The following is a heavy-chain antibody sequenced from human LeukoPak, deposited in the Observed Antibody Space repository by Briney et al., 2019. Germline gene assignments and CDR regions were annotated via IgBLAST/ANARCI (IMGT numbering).Heavy chain of an antibody. V-gene: IGHV1-18*01. CDR2: ISAYNGNT. CDR1: GYTFTSYG. CDR3: ARMGGIAAAGTEYFQH. J-gene: IGHJ1*01. Sequence: ASVKVSCKASGYTFTSYGISWLRQAPGQGLEWMGWISAYNGNTNYAQKLQGRATMTTDTSTSTAYMELRSLRSDDTAVYYCARMGGIAAAGTEYFQHWGQGTLVTVSS. D-gene: IGHD6-13*01.